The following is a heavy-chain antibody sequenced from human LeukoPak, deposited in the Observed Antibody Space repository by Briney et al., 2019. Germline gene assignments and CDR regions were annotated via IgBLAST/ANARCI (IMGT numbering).Heavy chain of an antibody. Sequence: AASVKVSCKASGYTFTSYAMHWVRQAPGQRLEWMGCINAGNGNTKYSQKFQGRVTITRDTSASTAYMELSSLRSEDTAVYYCAREFGSFGPFDYWGQGTLVTVSS. J-gene: IGHJ4*02. CDR3: AREFGSFGPFDY. V-gene: IGHV1-3*01. CDR1: GYTFTSYA. CDR2: INAGNGNT. D-gene: IGHD1-26*01.